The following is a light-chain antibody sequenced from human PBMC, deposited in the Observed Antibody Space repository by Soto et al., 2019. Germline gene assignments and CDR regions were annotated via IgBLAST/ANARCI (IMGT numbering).Light chain of an antibody. CDR2: WAS. J-gene: IGKJ1*01. CDR3: QQYYATLWT. V-gene: IGKV4-1*01. Sequence: DIVMTQSPDSLAVSLGERATINCKSSQSVLYSSNNKNYLAWYQQKPGQPPKLLIYWASTRESGVPDRFSGRGSRTDFTLTISSLQAEDVAVYYCQQYYATLWTFGQGTKVEIK. CDR1: QSVLYSSNNKNY.